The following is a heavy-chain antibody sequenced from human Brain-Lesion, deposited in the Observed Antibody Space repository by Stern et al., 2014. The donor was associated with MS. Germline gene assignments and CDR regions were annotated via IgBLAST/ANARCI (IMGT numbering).Heavy chain of an antibody. CDR1: GFTFSNYW. CDR2: VNNDGRRT. CDR3: ARGERWFDS. Sequence: VQLVESGGGLVQPGGSLRLSCAASGFTFSNYWMHWVRQAPGKGLVWVSRVNNDGRRTRYADSVKVRFAMSRDNAKNTLYLQMNSLRVEDTAIYYCARGERWFDSWGQGTLVTVSS. V-gene: IGHV3-74*02. D-gene: IGHD3-10*01. J-gene: IGHJ5*01.